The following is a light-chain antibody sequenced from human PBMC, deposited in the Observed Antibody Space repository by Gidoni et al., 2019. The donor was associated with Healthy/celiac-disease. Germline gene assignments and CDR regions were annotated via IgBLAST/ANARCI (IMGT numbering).Light chain of an antibody. CDR2: AAF. V-gene: IGKV1-39*01. CDR3: QKGYSTPLLT. Sequence: IQMAPSPSSLSASVGDSVTITCRASQSISSYLNWYQQKPGKAPKLLISAAFTLQSGVPSTFSGSGSGTDFTITISSLAPENFATYYCQKGYSTPLLTFGGGTKVEIK. CDR1: QSISSY. J-gene: IGKJ4*02.